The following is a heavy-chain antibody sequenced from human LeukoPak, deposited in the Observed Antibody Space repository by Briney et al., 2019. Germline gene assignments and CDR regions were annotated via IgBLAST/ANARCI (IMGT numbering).Heavy chain of an antibody. CDR1: GGSISSYY. J-gene: IGHJ4*02. CDR2: IYYSGST. CDR3: ARGTGTPYYFDY. Sequence: SETLSLTCTVSGGSISSYYWSWIRQPPGKGLEWIGYIYYSGSTNYNPSLKSRVTISVDTSKNQFSLKLSSVTAAAPAVYYCARGTGTPYYFDYWGQGTLVTVSS. V-gene: IGHV4-59*01.